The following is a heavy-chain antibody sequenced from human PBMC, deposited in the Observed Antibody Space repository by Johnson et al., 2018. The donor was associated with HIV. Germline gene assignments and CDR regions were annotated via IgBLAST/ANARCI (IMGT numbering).Heavy chain of an antibody. D-gene: IGHD1-14*01. Sequence: VQLVESGGGVVQPGRSLRLSCAASGFTFSSYAMHWVRQAPGKGLEWVAVISYDGSNKYYADSVKGRFTISRDNSKNTLYLQMNSLRAEDTALYYCAREGQEPPVQKDAFDIWGQGTMVTVSS. CDR1: GFTFSSYA. CDR2: ISYDGSNK. J-gene: IGHJ3*02. V-gene: IGHV3-30*04. CDR3: AREGQEPPVQKDAFDI.